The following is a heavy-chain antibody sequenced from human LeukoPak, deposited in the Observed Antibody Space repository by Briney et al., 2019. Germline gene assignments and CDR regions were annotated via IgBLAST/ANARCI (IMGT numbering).Heavy chain of an antibody. D-gene: IGHD3-22*01. Sequence: GASVKVSCKASGYTLTSYDINWVRQATGQGLEWMGWMNPNSGNSGYAQKFQGRVTMTRDTSITTAYMELSSLRSDDTAVYYCARRADDYDSSCYQHWGRGTLVTVSS. CDR2: MNPNSGNS. J-gene: IGHJ4*02. CDR1: GYTLTSYD. V-gene: IGHV1-8*01. CDR3: ARRADDYDSSCYQH.